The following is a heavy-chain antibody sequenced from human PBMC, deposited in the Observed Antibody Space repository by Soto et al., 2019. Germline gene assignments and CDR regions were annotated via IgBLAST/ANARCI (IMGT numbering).Heavy chain of an antibody. CDR1: GYTFTSYG. D-gene: IGHD3-3*01. CDR3: ARDTLYYDFLSGYYEWGLNYSYFYMDA. CDR2: ISAYNGNT. Sequence: EASVKVSCKASGYTFTSYGISWVRQAPGQGLEWMGWISAYNGNTNYAQKLQGRVTMTTDTSTSTAYMELRSLRSDDTAVYYCARDTLYYDFLSGYYEWGLNYSYFYMDAWGKAITVTVSS. J-gene: IGHJ6*03. V-gene: IGHV1-18*01.